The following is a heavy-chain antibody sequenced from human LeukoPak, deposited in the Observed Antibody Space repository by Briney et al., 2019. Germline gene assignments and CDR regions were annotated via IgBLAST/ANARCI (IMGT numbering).Heavy chain of an antibody. J-gene: IGHJ3*02. Sequence: PGGSLRLSCAASGFTFSYYSMNWVRQAPGKGLEWVSYISGSGSIIYYADSVKGRFTISRDNAKNSLYLQMSSLRDEDTAVYYRARARHGGFADDAFDIWGQGTMVTVSS. CDR1: GFTFSYYS. D-gene: IGHD4-23*01. CDR3: ARARHGGFADDAFDI. CDR2: ISGSGSII. V-gene: IGHV3-48*02.